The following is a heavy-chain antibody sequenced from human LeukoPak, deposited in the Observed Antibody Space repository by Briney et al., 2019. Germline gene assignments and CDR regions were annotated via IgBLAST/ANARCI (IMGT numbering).Heavy chain of an antibody. Sequence: GRSLRLSCAASGFTFSSYAMPWVRQAPGKGLEWVAVISYDGSNKYYADSVKGRFTISRDNSKNTLYLQMNSLRAEDTAVYYCARDPGYDSSGYYFRRDYYFDYWGQGTLVTVSS. J-gene: IGHJ4*02. D-gene: IGHD3-22*01. CDR2: ISYDGSNK. V-gene: IGHV3-30*04. CDR1: GFTFSSYA. CDR3: ARDPGYDSSGYYFRRDYYFDY.